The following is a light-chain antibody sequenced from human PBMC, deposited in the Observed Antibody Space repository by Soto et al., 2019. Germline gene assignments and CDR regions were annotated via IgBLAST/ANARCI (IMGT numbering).Light chain of an antibody. J-gene: IGLJ1*01. V-gene: IGLV1-51*01. CDR3: GSWDSSLSAYV. Sequence: QSVRKQPPSVSAAPGQKVTISCSGRSSNIGGNSVSWYQQLPGTAPKLLIYDDNKRPSGIPDRFSGSKSGTSATLGITGFQTGDEADYYCGSWDSSLSAYVFGNGTKVTV. CDR1: SSNIGGNS. CDR2: DDN.